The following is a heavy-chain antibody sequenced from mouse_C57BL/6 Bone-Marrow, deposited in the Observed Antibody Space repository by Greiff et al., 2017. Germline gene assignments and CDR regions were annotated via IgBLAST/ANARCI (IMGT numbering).Heavy chain of an antibody. CDR3: ASPYGNYDY. D-gene: IGHD2-1*01. J-gene: IGHJ2*01. CDR2: INPNNGGT. V-gene: IGHV1-26*01. CDR1: GYTFTDYY. Sequence: EVQLQQSGPELVKPGASVKISCKASGYTFTDYYMNWVKQSHGKSLEWIGDINPNNGGTSYNQKFKGKATLTVDKSSSTAYMELRSLTSEDSAVYYCASPYGNYDYWGQGTTLTVSS.